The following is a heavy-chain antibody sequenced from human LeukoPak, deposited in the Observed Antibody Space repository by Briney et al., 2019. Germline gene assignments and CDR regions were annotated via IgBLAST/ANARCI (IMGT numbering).Heavy chain of an antibody. D-gene: IGHD3-22*01. CDR3: ARSKNYYDSSGYYQTHYFDY. CDR1: GGSISSGDYY. CDR2: IYYSGST. J-gene: IGHJ4*02. Sequence: SETLSLTCTVSGGSISSGDYYWSWIRQPPGKGLEWIGYIYYSGSTYYNPSLKSRVTISADTSKNQFSLKLSSVTAADTAVYYCARSKNYYDSSGYYQTHYFDYWGQGTLVTVSS. V-gene: IGHV4-30-4*01.